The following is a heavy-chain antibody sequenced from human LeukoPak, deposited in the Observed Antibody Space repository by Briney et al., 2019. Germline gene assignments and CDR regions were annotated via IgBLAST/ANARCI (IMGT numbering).Heavy chain of an antibody. CDR2: ISFDGSNK. V-gene: IGHV3-30-3*01. D-gene: IGHD6-19*01. Sequence: PGGSLRLSCAASGFTFSSYAMHWVRQAPGKGLEWVAVISFDGSNKYYADSVKGRFTISRDNSKNTLYLQMNSLRAEDTAVYYCARDILAVAGTGYLDAWGQGTLVTVSS. J-gene: IGHJ4*02. CDR1: GFTFSSYA. CDR3: ARDILAVAGTGYLDA.